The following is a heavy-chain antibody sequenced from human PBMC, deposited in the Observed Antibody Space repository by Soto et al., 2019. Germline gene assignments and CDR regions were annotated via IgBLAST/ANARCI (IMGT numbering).Heavy chain of an antibody. CDR3: AKGGSMVVTPMDY. J-gene: IGHJ4*02. V-gene: IGHV3-30*18. CDR1: GFSFSNYG. CDR2: ISYDGNNK. Sequence: QVQLVESGGGVVQPGRSLRLSCAASGFSFSNYGMHWVRQAPGKGLEWVALISYDGNNKYYADSVKGRFTISRDNSKNTLYLQMNSLRAEDTAVFYCAKGGSMVVTPMDYWGQGTLVTVSS. D-gene: IGHD2-21*02.